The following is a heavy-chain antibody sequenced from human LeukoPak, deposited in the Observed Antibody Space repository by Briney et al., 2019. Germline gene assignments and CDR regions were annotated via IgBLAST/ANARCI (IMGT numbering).Heavy chain of an antibody. Sequence: SETLSLTCTVSGGSISSSSYYWGWIRQPPGKGLEWIGNIYYSGSTYYNPSLKSRVTISVDTSKNQFSLKLSSVTAADTAVYYCTRGARGDWFDPWGQGTLVTVSS. CDR1: GGSISSSSYY. CDR3: TRGARGDWFDP. D-gene: IGHD5-12*01. V-gene: IGHV4-39*07. CDR2: IYYSGST. J-gene: IGHJ5*02.